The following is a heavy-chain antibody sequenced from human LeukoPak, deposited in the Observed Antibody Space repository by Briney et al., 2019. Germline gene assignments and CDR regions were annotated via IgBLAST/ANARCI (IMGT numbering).Heavy chain of an antibody. CDR1: GGSFSGYY. J-gene: IGHJ6*03. CDR3: ATASYYYGSGRLSVYMDV. Sequence: PSETLSLTCAVYGGSFSGYYWTWIRQSPGKGLVWIGEINHSGSTNYNPSLKSRVTISVDTSKNQFSLKLSSVTAADTAVYYCATASYYYGSGRLSVYMDVWGKGTTVTVSS. V-gene: IGHV4-34*01. CDR2: INHSGST. D-gene: IGHD3-10*01.